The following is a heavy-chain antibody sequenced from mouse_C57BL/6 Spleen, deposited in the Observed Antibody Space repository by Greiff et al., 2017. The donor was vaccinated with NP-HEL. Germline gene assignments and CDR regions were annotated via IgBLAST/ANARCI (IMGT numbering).Heavy chain of an antibody. CDR2: IYPGSGNT. J-gene: IGHJ2*01. Sequence: QVQLQQSGAELVRPGASVKLSCKASGYTFTDYYINWVKQRPGQGLEWIARIYPGSGNTYYNEKFKGKATLTAEKSSSTAYMQLSSLTSEDSAVYFCARGGYPDYWRQGTTLTVSS. V-gene: IGHV1-76*01. D-gene: IGHD2-2*01. CDR3: ARGGYPDY. CDR1: GYTFTDYY.